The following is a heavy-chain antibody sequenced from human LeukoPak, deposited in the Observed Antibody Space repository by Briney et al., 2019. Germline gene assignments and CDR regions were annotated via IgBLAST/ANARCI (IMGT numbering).Heavy chain of an antibody. CDR1: GITLSTRW. CDR2: INDEGSGI. J-gene: IGHJ4*02. Sequence: PGGSLRLSCAASGITLSTRWMHWVRQAPGKGLVWVSRINDEGSGISYADSVKGRFTISRDNAKNTLFLQMNSLRVEDTAVYYCGGVFDYWGQGALVTVSS. CDR3: GGVFDY. V-gene: IGHV3-74*01.